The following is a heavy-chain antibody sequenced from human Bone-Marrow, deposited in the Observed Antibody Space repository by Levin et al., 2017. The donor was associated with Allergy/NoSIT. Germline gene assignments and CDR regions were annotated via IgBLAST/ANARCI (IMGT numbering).Heavy chain of an antibody. CDR3: SRGVGATNTWFGP. V-gene: IGHV4-61*01. CDR2: VYYSGSV. D-gene: IGHD1-26*01. Sequence: SQTLSLTCNVSGGSLSSGNYYWSWIRRPPGKGLEWIGYVYYSGSVSYNPSLKSRVSLSIDTSNNQFSLRMNSVTAADTAIYYCSRGVGATNTWFGPWGQGTLVSVSS. J-gene: IGHJ5*02. CDR1: GGSLSSGNYY.